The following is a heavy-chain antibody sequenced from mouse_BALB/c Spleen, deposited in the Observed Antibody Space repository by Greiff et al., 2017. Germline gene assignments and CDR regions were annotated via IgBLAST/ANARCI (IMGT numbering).Heavy chain of an antibody. V-gene: IGHV1-54*01. Sequence: VKLMESGAELMKPGASVKISCKATGYTFSSYWIEWVKQRPGQGLEWIGVINPGSGGTNYNEKFKGKATLTADKSSSTAYMQLSSLTSDDSAVYFCARRYYGSRRAMDYWGQGTSVTVSS. D-gene: IGHD1-1*01. CDR1: GYTFSSYW. CDR3: ARRYYGSRRAMDY. CDR2: INPGSGGT. J-gene: IGHJ4*01.